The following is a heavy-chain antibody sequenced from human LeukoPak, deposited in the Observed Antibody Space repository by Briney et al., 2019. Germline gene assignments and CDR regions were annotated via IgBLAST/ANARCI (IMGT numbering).Heavy chain of an antibody. CDR2: INPTGGST. CDR1: GYTFPSYF. Sequence: ASVKVSYKASGYTFPSYFMHWVRQAPGQGLEWMGIINPTGGSTTYAQKFQGRVTITADESTSTAYMELSSLRSEDTAVYYCAWNIGGNPIDYWGQGTLVTVSS. V-gene: IGHV1-46*01. J-gene: IGHJ4*02. CDR3: AWNIGGNPIDY. D-gene: IGHD4-23*01.